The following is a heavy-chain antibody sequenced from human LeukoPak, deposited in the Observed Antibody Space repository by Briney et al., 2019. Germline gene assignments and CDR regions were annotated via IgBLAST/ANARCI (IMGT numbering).Heavy chain of an antibody. D-gene: IGHD6-13*01. CDR1: GYTFGSYA. CDR3: AGKGTAAGTGYNWFDP. CDR2: IIPIFGTA. J-gene: IGHJ5*02. V-gene: IGHV1-69*13. Sequence: ASVKVSCKASGYTFGSYAISWVRQAPGQGLEWMGGIIPIFGTANYAQKFQGRVTITADESTSTAYMELSSLRSEDTAVYYCAGKGTAAGTGYNWFDPWGQGTLVTVSS.